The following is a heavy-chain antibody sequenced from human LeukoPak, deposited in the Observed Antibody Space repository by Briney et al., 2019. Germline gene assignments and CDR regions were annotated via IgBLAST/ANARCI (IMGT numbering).Heavy chain of an antibody. CDR3: ARIDSSGLGFDY. CDR1: GGSISNYY. Sequence: SETLSLTCTVSGGSISNYYWSWIRQSPVKGLEWIGFIYYSGSTNYNPSLKSRVTISVDTSKNQFSLKLSSVTAADTAVYYCARIDSSGLGFDYWGQGTLVTVSS. D-gene: IGHD3-22*01. V-gene: IGHV4-59*01. J-gene: IGHJ4*02. CDR2: IYYSGST.